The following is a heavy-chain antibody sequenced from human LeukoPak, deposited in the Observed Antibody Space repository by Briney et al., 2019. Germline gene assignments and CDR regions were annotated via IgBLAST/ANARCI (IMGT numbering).Heavy chain of an antibody. CDR3: ATRKLGNDY. CDR2: LYYTGST. D-gene: IGHD7-27*01. J-gene: IGHJ4*02. Sequence: SETLSLTCTVSGGSVSDYYWSWIRQSPRKGLEWIGYLYYTGSTSYNPSLKSRVTISADTSKNQFSLKLNSVTAADTAVYYCATRKLGNDYWGQGTLVTVSS. V-gene: IGHV4-59*02. CDR1: GGSVSDYY.